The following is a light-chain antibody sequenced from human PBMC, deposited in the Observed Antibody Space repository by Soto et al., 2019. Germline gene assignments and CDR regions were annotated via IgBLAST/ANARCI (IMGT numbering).Light chain of an antibody. CDR1: SRDVGGYNY. Sequence: QSALTQPPSASGSPGQSVTISFIGTSRDVGGYNYVSWYQQHPGKAPKLMIYEVSKRPSGVPDRLFGSKSGITASLNVPGRQAEEAADYYCSSYAASNKLGVFGRGTKVTVL. V-gene: IGLV2-8*01. CDR2: EVS. CDR3: SSYAASNKLGV. J-gene: IGLJ2*01.